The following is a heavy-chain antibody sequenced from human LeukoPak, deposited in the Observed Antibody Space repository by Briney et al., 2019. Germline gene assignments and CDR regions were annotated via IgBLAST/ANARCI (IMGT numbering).Heavy chain of an antibody. CDR1: GFTVSSNY. V-gene: IGHV3-53*01. Sequence: PSGGSLRLSCAASGFTVSSNYMSWVRQAPGKGLEWVSVIYSGGSTYYADSVKGRFTISRDNSKNTLYLQMHSLRAEDTAVYYCAKPINYDSSGYDNWGQGTLVTVSS. J-gene: IGHJ4*02. CDR2: IYSGGST. D-gene: IGHD3-22*01. CDR3: AKPINYDSSGYDN.